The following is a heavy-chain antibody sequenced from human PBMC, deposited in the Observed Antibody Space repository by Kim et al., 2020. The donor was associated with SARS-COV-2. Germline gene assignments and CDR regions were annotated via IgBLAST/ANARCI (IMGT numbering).Heavy chain of an antibody. J-gene: IGHJ4*02. CDR3: ARGQYYYDSSGYLFDY. Sequence: SETLSLTCAVYGGSFSGYYWSWIRQPPGKGLEWIGEINHSGSTNYNPSLKSRVTISVDTSKNQFSLKLSSVTAADTAVYYCARGQYYYDSSGYLFDYWGQGTLVTVSS. CDR2: INHSGST. V-gene: IGHV4-34*01. D-gene: IGHD3-22*01. CDR1: GGSFSGYY.